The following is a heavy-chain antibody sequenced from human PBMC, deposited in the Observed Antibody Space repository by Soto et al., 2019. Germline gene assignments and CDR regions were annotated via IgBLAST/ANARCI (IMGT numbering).Heavy chain of an antibody. D-gene: IGHD3-22*01. V-gene: IGHV3-30-3*01. CDR2: ISYDGSNK. J-gene: IGHJ4*02. CDR3: ARDPDSSGYYVFDY. Sequence: HPGGSLRLSCAASGFTFGSYAMHWVRQAPGKGLEWVAVISYDGSNKYYADSVKGRFTISRDNSKNTLYLQMNSLRAEDTAVYYCARDPDSSGYYVFDYWGQGTLVTVSS. CDR1: GFTFGSYA.